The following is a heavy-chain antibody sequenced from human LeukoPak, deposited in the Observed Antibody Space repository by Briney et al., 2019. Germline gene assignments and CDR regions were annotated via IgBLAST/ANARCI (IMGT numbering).Heavy chain of an antibody. CDR1: GGSIGGNSY. V-gene: IGHV4-61*01. J-gene: IGHJ4*02. Sequence: SETLSLTCTVSGGSIGGNSYWSWIRQPPGKGPEWIGHISNSGSTYYSPSLSSRVTISLDTSKNQFSLKLRSETAADTAVYYCARGGASSIPLDYWGRGTLVTVSS. D-gene: IGHD1-26*01. CDR2: ISNSGST. CDR3: ARGGASSIPLDY.